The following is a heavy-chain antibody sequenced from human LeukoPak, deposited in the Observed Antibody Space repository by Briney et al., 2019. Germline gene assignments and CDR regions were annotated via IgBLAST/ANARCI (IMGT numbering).Heavy chain of an antibody. V-gene: IGHV1-18*01. CDR1: GYTFTNYG. J-gene: IGHJ4*02. CDR2: ISAYNGNT. CDR3: ARDRGITMIVVGLFDY. Sequence: ASVKVSCKASGYTFTNYGISWVRQAPGQGLEWMGWISAYNGNTNHAQKLQGRVTMTTDTSTSTAYMELRSLRSDDTAVYYCARDRGITMIVVGLFDYWGQGTLVTVSS. D-gene: IGHD3-22*01.